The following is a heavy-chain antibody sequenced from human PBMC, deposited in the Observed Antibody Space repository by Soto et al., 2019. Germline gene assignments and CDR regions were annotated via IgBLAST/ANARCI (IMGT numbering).Heavy chain of an antibody. Sequence: ASVKVSCKASGYTFTNFGVTWVRRAPGQGLEWMGWISAYTDTPNYAQKFQGRVTMTIDTSTSTAYMDLRSLTSDDTAVYYCATPTPLRGAMITNINFDFWGQGTPVTVSS. J-gene: IGHJ4*02. V-gene: IGHV1-18*01. CDR3: ATPTPLRGAMITNINFDF. CDR1: GYTFTNFG. D-gene: IGHD3-10*01. CDR2: ISAYTDTP.